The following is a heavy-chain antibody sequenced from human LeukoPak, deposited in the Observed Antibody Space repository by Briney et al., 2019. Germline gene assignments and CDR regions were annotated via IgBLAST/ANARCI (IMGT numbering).Heavy chain of an antibody. J-gene: IGHJ4*02. D-gene: IGHD3-16*01. CDR1: GLTFSSNA. Sequence: PGGSLRLSCAASGLTFSSNAMSWVRQAPGKGLVWVSGISGSGGNTNYADSAKGRFTISRDNSKSTLHLRVNSLRAEDTAVYYCAKERRWGTLDYWGQGTPVTVSS. V-gene: IGHV3-23*01. CDR3: AKERRWGTLDY. CDR2: ISGSGGNT.